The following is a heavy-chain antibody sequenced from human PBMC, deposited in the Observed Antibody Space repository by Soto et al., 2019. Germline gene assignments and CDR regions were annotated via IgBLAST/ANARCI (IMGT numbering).Heavy chain of an antibody. V-gene: IGHV4-59*01. CDR2: ISFSGNT. D-gene: IGHD3-16*02. J-gene: IGHJ4*02. CDR3: ARGWGELSLDS. CDR1: GASFDSDY. Sequence: PSETLSLTCSVSGASFDSDYWSWIRQPPGKGLEWIGFISFSGNTNYNPSLRSRVSISMDTSKNQFSLRLSSVTAADTAVYYCARGWGELSLDSWGQGTLVTVSS.